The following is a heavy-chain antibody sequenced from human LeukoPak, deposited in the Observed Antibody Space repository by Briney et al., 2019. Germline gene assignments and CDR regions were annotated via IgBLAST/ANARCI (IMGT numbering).Heavy chain of an antibody. V-gene: IGHV3-23*01. D-gene: IGHD1-26*01. CDR1: GFTFSNYF. J-gene: IGHJ6*02. CDR3: GGAKFYYYGMDV. Sequence: GGSLRLSCAASGFTFSNYFMSWVRQAPGKGPEWVSAISLSGDSTYYADSVKGRFTISRDNSKNTLYLQINGLMADDAAVYYCGGAKFYYYGMDVWGQGTTVTVSS. CDR2: ISLSGDST.